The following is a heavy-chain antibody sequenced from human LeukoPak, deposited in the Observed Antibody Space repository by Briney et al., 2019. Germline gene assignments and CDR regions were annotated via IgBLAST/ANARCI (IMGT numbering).Heavy chain of an antibody. Sequence: ASVKVSCKAPAYTFTDFAVSWVRPAPGQGLEWMGWISPYNGNTKYAQKFQGRVTMTTDTSTSTAYMELRSLRSDDTAVYYCARHSGRYSYYSDYWGQGTLVTVSS. CDR3: ARHSGRYSYYSDY. V-gene: IGHV1-18*01. CDR1: AYTFTDFA. J-gene: IGHJ4*02. D-gene: IGHD3-16*02. CDR2: ISPYNGNT.